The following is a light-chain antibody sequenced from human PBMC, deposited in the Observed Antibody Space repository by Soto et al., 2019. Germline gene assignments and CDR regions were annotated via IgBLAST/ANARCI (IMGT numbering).Light chain of an antibody. J-gene: IGLJ2*01. CDR3: QSYDSVV. CDR1: SSNIGAGYD. Sequence: QYVLTQPPSVSGAPGQRVTISCTGSSSNIGAGYDVHWYQQLPGTAPKLLIYGNSNRPSGVPDRCSGSKSGTSASLAITGLQAEDEADYYCQSYDSVVFGGGTKLTVL. CDR2: GNS. V-gene: IGLV1-40*01.